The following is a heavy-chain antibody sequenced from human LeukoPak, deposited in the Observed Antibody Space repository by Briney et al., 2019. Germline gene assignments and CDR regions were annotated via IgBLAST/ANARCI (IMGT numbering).Heavy chain of an antibody. J-gene: IGHJ2*01. V-gene: IGHV1-2*02. CDR1: GYTFTSYY. D-gene: IGHD5-18*01. CDR3: ARDRSYSEFTTAMALYWYFDL. Sequence: ASVKVSCKASGYTFTSYYMHWVRQAPGQGLEWMGWINPNSGGTNYAQKFQGRVTMTRDTSISTAYMELSRLRSDDTAVYYCARDRSYSEFTTAMALYWYFDLWGRGTLVTVSS. CDR2: INPNSGGT.